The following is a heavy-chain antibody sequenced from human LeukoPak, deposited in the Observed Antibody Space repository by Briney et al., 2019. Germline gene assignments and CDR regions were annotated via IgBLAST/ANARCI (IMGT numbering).Heavy chain of an antibody. CDR1: GFTFRSYA. D-gene: IGHD3-10*01. CDR2: ISGSGGST. Sequence: PGGSLRLSCAASGFTFRSYAMSWVRQAPGKGLEWVSAISGSGGSTYYADSVKGRFTISRDNSKNTLYLQMNSLRGEDTAVYYCAKFDYYYGSGSYPHWDYWGQGTLVTVSS. J-gene: IGHJ4*02. V-gene: IGHV3-23*01. CDR3: AKFDYYYGSGSYPHWDY.